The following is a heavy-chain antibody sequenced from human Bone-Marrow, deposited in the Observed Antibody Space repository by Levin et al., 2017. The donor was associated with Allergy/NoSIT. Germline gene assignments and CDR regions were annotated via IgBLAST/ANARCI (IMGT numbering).Heavy chain of an antibody. CDR1: GGSISSYY. V-gene: IGHV4-59*01. D-gene: IGHD4-23*01. CDR3: ARVGGNSGFYFDY. Sequence: TASETLSLTCTVSGGSISSYYWSWIRQPPGKGLEWIGYIYYSGSTNYNPSLKSRVTISVDTSKNQFSLKLSSVTAADTAVYYCARVGGNSGFYFDYWGQGTLVTVSS. CDR2: IYYSGST. J-gene: IGHJ4*02.